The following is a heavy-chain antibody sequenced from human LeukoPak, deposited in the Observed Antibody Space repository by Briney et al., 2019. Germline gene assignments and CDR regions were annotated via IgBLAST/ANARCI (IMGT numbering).Heavy chain of an antibody. CDR1: GGSISSSSYY. CDR3: ARDGDYCDNSSCYNRFDP. J-gene: IGHJ5*02. D-gene: IGHD2-2*01. CDR2: IYYSGST. Sequence: SETLSLTCTVSGGSISSSSYYWGWIRQPPGKGLEWIGSIYYSGSTYYNPSLKSRVTISVDTSKNQFSLKLSSVTAADTAVYFCARDGDYCDNSSCYNRFDPWGQGTLVTVSS. V-gene: IGHV4-39*07.